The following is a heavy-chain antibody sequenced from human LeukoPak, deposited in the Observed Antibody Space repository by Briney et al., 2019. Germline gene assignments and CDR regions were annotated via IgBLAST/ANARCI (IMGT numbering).Heavy chain of an antibody. CDR3: AKSNRAVIAMVVLDY. V-gene: IGHV3-23*01. Sequence: GGSLRLSCAASGFTFSSYAMSWVRQAPGKGLEWVSVISGSGTNTYYADSVKGRFTISRDNSKNTLYLQMNSLRAEDTAVYYCAKSNRAVIAMVVLDYWGQGTLVAVSS. J-gene: IGHJ4*02. D-gene: IGHD2-21*01. CDR1: GFTFSSYA. CDR2: ISGSGTNT.